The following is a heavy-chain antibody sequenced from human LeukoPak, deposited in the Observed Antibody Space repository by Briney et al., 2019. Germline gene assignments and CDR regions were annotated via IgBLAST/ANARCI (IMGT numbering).Heavy chain of an antibody. CDR3: ARTYCDTTACSNWFVP. J-gene: IGHJ5*02. CDR1: GYTFIGYY. D-gene: IGHD2/OR15-2a*01. V-gene: IGHV1-2*02. CDR2: INPNTGGT. Sequence: ASVKVSCTASGYTFIGYYIHWVRQAPGQGLEWMGWINPNTGGTNYAQKFQGRVTMTRDTSINTVYMDLSRLRSDDTAAYYCARTYCDTTACSNWFVPWGRGTLVTVSS.